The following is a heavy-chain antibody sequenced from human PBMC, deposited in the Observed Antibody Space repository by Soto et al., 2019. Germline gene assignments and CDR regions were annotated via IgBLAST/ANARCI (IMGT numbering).Heavy chain of an antibody. CDR3: ARGSVRCTNGVCLKY. Sequence: PGGSLRLSCAASGFTFSSYWMSWVRQAPGKGLEWVANIKEDGSEKYYVDSVKGRFTISRDNAKNSLYLQMNSLRAEDTAVYYCARGSVRCTNGVCLKYWGQGTLVT. D-gene: IGHD2-8*01. V-gene: IGHV3-7*03. J-gene: IGHJ4*02. CDR2: IKEDGSEK. CDR1: GFTFSSYW.